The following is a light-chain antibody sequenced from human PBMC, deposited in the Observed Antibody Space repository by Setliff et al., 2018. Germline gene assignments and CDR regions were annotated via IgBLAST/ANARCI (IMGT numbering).Light chain of an antibody. V-gene: IGLV1-47*01. Sequence: QSVLTQPPSASGTPGQRVTISCSGSSSNIGSNYVYWYQQLPGTAPKLLIYMNNQRPSGVPDRFSGSKSGTSASLAISGLQSEDEADYYCAAWDDSLNGYVFGTGTKVTVL. CDR1: SSNIGSNY. CDR3: AAWDDSLNGYV. J-gene: IGLJ1*01. CDR2: MNN.